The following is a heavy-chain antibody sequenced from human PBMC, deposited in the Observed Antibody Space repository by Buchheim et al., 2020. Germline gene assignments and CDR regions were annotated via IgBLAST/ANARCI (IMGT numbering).Heavy chain of an antibody. CDR1: GGSISSSVYY. V-gene: IGHV4-39*01. Sequence: QLQLQASGPGLVKPSETLSLTCTVSGGSISSSVYYWGWIRQPPGEGLEWIANVYYSGSTYFNPSLKSRVTISVDTSKNQFYLRLSSVTAADTAVYYCATRGTGRNWFDPWGQGAL. D-gene: IGHD1-1*01. J-gene: IGHJ5*02. CDR2: VYYSGST. CDR3: ATRGTGRNWFDP.